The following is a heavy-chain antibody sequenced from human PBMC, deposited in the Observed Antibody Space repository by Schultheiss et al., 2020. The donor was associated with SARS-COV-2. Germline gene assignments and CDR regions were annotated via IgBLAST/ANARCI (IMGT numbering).Heavy chain of an antibody. D-gene: IGHD2-2*01. Sequence: GGSLRLSCAASGFTVSSKYMSWVRQAPGKGLEWVSVIYSGGPTIYADSVKGRFTISRDNSKNTLYLQMNSLRAEDTAVYYCAARIIEVPGAFGSWGHGTLVTVSS. J-gene: IGHJ4*01. CDR1: GFTVSSKY. V-gene: IGHV3-53*01. CDR3: AARIIEVPGAFGS. CDR2: IYSGGPT.